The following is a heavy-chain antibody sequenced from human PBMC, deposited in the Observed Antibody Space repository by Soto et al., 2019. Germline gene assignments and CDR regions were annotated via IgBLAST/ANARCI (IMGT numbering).Heavy chain of an antibody. Sequence: ASVKVSCKASGYTVTGYFMHCVRQAPGQGLEWMGWINPYSGGADYAQSFQGRVTMTRDTSISTVYMKLSRLRFDDTAVYYCARVIRGAYYNSPLDTWGQGTVVTVSS. V-gene: IGHV1-2*02. CDR3: ARVIRGAYYNSPLDT. D-gene: IGHD3-10*01. J-gene: IGHJ5*02. CDR2: INPYSGGA. CDR1: GYTVTGYF.